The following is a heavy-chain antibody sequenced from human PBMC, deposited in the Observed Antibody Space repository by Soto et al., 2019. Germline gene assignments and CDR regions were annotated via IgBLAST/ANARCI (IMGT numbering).Heavy chain of an antibody. CDR1: GFTFSDYY. CDR3: ERVRRIAAAWYWFDP. CDR2: ISSSGSTI. D-gene: IGHD6-13*01. Sequence: GSLLLACSASGFTFSDYYMSWIRQAPGKGLEWVSYISSSGSTIYYADSVKGRFTISRDNAKNSLYLQMNSLRAEDTAVYYCERVRRIAAAWYWFDPWGQGTLVTVYS. J-gene: IGHJ5*02. V-gene: IGHV3-11*01.